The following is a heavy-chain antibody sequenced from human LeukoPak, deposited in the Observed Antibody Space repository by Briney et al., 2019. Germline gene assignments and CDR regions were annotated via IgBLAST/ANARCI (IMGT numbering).Heavy chain of an antibody. J-gene: IGHJ6*03. V-gene: IGHV4-59*01. Sequence: SETLSLTRTVSGGSISSYYWSWIRQSPGKGLEWIGYIYYSGSTNYNPSLKSRVTISVDTSKKQFSLNLNSVTAADTAVYYCARGYSWSGYFAMDAWGKGTTVIVSS. CDR3: ARGYSWSGYFAMDA. D-gene: IGHD3-3*01. CDR2: IYYSGST. CDR1: GGSISSYY.